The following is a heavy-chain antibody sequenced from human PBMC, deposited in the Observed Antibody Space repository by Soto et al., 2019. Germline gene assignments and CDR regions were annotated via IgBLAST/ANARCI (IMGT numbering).Heavy chain of an antibody. Sequence: SETLSLTCTVSGGSISNYSWNWIRQSPGKGLEWIGYIYSSGSTHYNPSLQNRVTIPIDTSKNQVSLKVNSVTTADTAVYYCARDHPHSYGVYYFDYWGQGTPVTVS. CDR3: ARDHPHSYGVYYFDY. CDR2: IYSSGST. J-gene: IGHJ4*02. V-gene: IGHV4-59*01. D-gene: IGHD5-18*01. CDR1: GGSISNYS.